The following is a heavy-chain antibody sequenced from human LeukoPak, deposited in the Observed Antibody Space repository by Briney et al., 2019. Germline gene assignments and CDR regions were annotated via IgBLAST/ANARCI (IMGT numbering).Heavy chain of an antibody. V-gene: IGHV1-18*01. CDR2: IRAYNGDR. CDR3: ARDSRSTSCYDY. D-gene: IGHD2-2*01. CDR1: GHTLTNYG. Sequence: ASVKVSCRPSGHTLTNYGVSWVRQPPGQRLEWMGWIRAYNGDRNYARKLQGRVTMTTDTSTSTAYMDLRSLRSDDTAVYYCARDSRSTSCYDYWGQGTLVTVSS. J-gene: IGHJ4*02.